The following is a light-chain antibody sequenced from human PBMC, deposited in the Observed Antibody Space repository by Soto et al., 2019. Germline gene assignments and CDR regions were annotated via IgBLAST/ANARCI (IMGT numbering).Light chain of an antibody. V-gene: IGKV1-39*01. J-gene: IGKJ3*01. CDR1: QSISKY. CDR3: QQSHSTPYT. CDR2: AAS. Sequence: DIQMTQSPSSLSASVGDRVTITCRAGQSISKYLNWYQQKPGKAPKVLIYAASSLQGGVPSRFSGSGSGTDFTLSINSLQPEDSATYYCQQSHSTPYTFGPGTKVDIK.